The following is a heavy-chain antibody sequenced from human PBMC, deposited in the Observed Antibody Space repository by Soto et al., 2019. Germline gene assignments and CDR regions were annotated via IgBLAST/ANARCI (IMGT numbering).Heavy chain of an antibody. J-gene: IGHJ4*02. CDR3: ATDRRMNIVVVPASFDL. Sequence: EVQLVESGGGLVQPGGSLRLSCAASGVSFSAFWMSWVRQIPGKGLEWVANINQDGSEKQYVDSVKGRFTISRDNAKNSLVLQMNRLRAEDSAVYYCATDRRMNIVVVPASFDLWGRGALVCVSS. CDR1: GVSFSAFW. CDR2: INQDGSEK. D-gene: IGHD2-2*01. V-gene: IGHV3-7*04.